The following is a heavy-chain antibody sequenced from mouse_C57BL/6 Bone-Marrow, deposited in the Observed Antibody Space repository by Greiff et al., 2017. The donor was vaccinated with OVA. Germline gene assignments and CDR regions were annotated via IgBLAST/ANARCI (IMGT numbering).Heavy chain of an antibody. D-gene: IGHD1-1*01. Sequence: VKLMESGAELVRPGASVTLSCKASGYTFTDYEMHWVKQTPVHGLEWIGAIDPETGGTAYNQTFKGKAILTADKSSSTAYMELRSLTSEDSAVYYCTSPYYYGSSYRFAYWGQGTLVTVSA. V-gene: IGHV1-15*01. J-gene: IGHJ3*01. CDR1: GYTFTDYE. CDR3: TSPYYYGSSYRFAY. CDR2: IDPETGGT.